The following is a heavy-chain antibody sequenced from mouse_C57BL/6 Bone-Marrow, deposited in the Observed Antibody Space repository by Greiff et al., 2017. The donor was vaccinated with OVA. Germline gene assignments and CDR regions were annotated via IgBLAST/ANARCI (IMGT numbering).Heavy chain of an antibody. CDR2: INPNSGST. D-gene: IGHD2-4*01. CDR3: ARIYYDYVGGFAY. CDR1: GYTFTSYW. Sequence: QVQLQQPGAELVKPGASVKLSCKASGYTFTSYWMHWVKQRPGQGLEWIGMINPNSGSTNYNEKFKSKATLTVDKSSSTAYMQLSSLTSEDSAVYYGARIYYDYVGGFAYWGQGTLVTVSA. V-gene: IGHV1-64*01. J-gene: IGHJ3*01.